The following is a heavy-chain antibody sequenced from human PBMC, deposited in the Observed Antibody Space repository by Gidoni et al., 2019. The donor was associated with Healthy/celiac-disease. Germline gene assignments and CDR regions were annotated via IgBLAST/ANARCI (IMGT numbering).Heavy chain of an antibody. J-gene: IGHJ4*02. D-gene: IGHD4-17*01. CDR3: VSLYGGNSKRFDY. CDR1: GFTFSSYA. Sequence: EVQLVESGGGLVQPGGSLRLSCSASGFTFSSYAMHWVRQAPGKGLEYVSAISSNGGSTYYADSVKGRFTISRDNSKNTLYLQMSSLRAEDTAVYYCVSLYGGNSKRFDYWGQGTLVTVSS. CDR2: ISSNGGST. V-gene: IGHV3-64D*06.